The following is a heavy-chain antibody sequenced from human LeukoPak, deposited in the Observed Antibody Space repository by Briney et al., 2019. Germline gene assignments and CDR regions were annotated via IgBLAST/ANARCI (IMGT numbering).Heavy chain of an antibody. V-gene: IGHV4-34*01. CDR2: IHPSGST. Sequence: SETLSLTCAVYGGSFSGYYRTWIRQPPGKGLEWIGEIHPSGSTNYNPSLMSRVTMSVDTSNNQFSLKLTSVTAADTAVYYCATHYDSSGYYLLPFDIWGQGTMVTVSS. CDR1: GGSFSGYY. D-gene: IGHD3-22*01. CDR3: ATHYDSSGYYLLPFDI. J-gene: IGHJ3*02.